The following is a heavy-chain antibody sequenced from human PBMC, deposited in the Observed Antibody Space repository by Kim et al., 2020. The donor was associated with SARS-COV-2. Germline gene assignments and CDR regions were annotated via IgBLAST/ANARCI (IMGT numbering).Heavy chain of an antibody. CDR2: IDPSDSYT. CDR1: GYSFTSYW. J-gene: IGHJ6*02. CDR3: ARERIAAAGGYYYGMDV. Sequence: GESLKISCKGSGYSFTSYWISWVRQMPGKGLEWMGRIDPSDSYTNYSPSFQGHVTISADKSISTAYLQWSSLKASDTAMYYCARERIAAAGGYYYGMDVWGQGTTVTVSS. D-gene: IGHD6-13*01. V-gene: IGHV5-10-1*01.